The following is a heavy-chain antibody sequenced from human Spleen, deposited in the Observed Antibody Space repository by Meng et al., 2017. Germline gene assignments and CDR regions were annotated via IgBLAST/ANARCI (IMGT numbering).Heavy chain of an antibody. V-gene: IGHV3-30*01. Sequence: QVQVVESGGGVVQPGRSLRLSCAASGFTFSSYAMHWVRQAPGKGLEWVAVISYDGSNKYYADSVKGRFTISRDNSKNTLYLQMNSLRAEDTAVYYCARVQSGYDWGQGTLVTVSS. CDR1: GFTFSSYA. D-gene: IGHD5-12*01. CDR2: ISYDGSNK. J-gene: IGHJ4*02. CDR3: ARVQSGYD.